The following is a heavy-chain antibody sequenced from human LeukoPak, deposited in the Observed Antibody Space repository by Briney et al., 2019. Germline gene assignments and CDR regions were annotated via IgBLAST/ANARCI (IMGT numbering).Heavy chain of an antibody. D-gene: IGHD3-10*01. CDR1: GYTFTGYY. CDR2: INPNSGGT. V-gene: IGHV1-2*06. J-gene: IGHJ4*02. Sequence: ASVKVSCKASGYTFTGYYMHWVRQAPGQELEWMGRINPNSGGTNYAQKFQGRVTMTRDTSISTAYMELSRLRSDDTAVYYCARRARSSGSPTSNDYWGQGTLVTVSS. CDR3: ARRARSSGSPTSNDY.